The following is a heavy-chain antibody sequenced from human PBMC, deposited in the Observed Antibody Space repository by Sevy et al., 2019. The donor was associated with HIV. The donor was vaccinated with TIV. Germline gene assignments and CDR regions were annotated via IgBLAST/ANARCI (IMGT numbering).Heavy chain of an antibody. CDR2: ISRTSGYI. CDR1: GFTFSSYM. D-gene: IGHD1-1*01. Sequence: GGSLRLSCAASGFTFSSYMMTWVRQAPGKGLEWVSCISRTSGYINYADSVKGRFTISRDNAKNLLYLQMDSLRAEDTAVYYCARAVLEISTWRSDYWGQGALVTVSS. V-gene: IGHV3-21*01. CDR3: ARAVLEISTWRSDY. J-gene: IGHJ4*02.